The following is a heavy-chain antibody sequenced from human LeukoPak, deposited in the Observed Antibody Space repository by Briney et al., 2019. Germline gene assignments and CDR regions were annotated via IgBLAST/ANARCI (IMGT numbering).Heavy chain of an antibody. CDR1: GFA. D-gene: IGHD6-19*01. CDR2: IRGSGDDST. Sequence: GGSLRLSCTASGFAMSWVRQAPGKGLEWVASIRGSGDDSTYYADSVKGRFIISRDHFKNTLYLQMDSLRAEDSAVYYCAKDQQWLGQFDAFDIWGQGTMVTVSS. V-gene: IGHV3-23*01. J-gene: IGHJ3*02. CDR3: AKDQQWLGQFDAFDI.